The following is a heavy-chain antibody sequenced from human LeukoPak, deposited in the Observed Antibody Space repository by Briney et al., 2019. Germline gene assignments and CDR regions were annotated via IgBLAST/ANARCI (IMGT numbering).Heavy chain of an antibody. V-gene: IGHV3-48*04. J-gene: IGHJ6*02. CDR3: ARPRDTAMDYYYYYGMDV. D-gene: IGHD5-18*01. CDR1: GFTFSSYS. CDR2: ISSSSSTI. Sequence: GGSLRLSCAASGFTFSSYSMNWVRQAPGKGLEWVSYISSSSSTIYYADSVKGRFTISRDNAKNSLYLQMNSLRAEDTAVYYCARPRDTAMDYYYYYGMDVWGQGTTVAVSS.